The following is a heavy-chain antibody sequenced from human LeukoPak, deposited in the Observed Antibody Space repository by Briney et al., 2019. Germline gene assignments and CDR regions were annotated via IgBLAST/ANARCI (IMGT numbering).Heavy chain of an antibody. CDR1: GGSISSYY. CDR3: ARYIWGSYPTFEDY. D-gene: IGHD3-16*02. CDR2: ISYSGST. Sequence: SETLSLTCTVSGGSISSYYWSWIRQPPGKGLKWIGYISYSGSTNYNPSLKSRVTISVDTSKNQFSLKLNSVTAADTAVYYCARYIWGSYPTFEDYWGQGSLVTVSS. V-gene: IGHV4-59*01. J-gene: IGHJ4*02.